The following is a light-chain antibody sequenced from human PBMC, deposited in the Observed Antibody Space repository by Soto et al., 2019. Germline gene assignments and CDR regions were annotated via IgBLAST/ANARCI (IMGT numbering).Light chain of an antibody. V-gene: IGLV2-14*01. CDR3: CSYTLRSTLV. J-gene: IGLJ2*01. CDR2: EVS. CDR1: SSDVGGYQY. Sequence: QSALTQPASVSGSPGQSITISCTGTSSDVGGYQYVSWYQQYPGKAPKLVIYEVSNRPSGVSIRFSGSKSGDTASLTSSGLQAEDEADYYCCSYTLRSTLVFGGGTKVTVL.